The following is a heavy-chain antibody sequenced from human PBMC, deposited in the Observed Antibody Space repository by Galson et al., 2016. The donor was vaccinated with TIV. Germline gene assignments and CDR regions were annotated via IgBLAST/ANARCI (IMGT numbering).Heavy chain of an antibody. J-gene: IGHJ6*02. D-gene: IGHD5-18*01. CDR1: GFTFSSFA. CDR3: AKNSRPDASMDYYYYHGMDV. V-gene: IGHV3-9*01. CDR2: INWKGNSV. Sequence: SLRLSCAASGFTFSSFAVSWVRQAPGKGLEWVSVINWKGNSVNYADSVRGRFTISRDNAKNSLCLQMNSLTPEDTALYYCAKNSRPDASMDYYYYHGMDVWGRGTTVIVSS.